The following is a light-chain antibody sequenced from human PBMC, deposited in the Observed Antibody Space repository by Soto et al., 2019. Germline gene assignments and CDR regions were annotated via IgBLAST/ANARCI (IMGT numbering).Light chain of an antibody. CDR3: CSCAGRTTWV. Sequence: QSVLTQPASVSGSPGQSITISCTGTSSDVGNSNFVSWYQHHPGKAPKLMIYEGTKLSSGVSNRFSGSKSGNTASLTISGLQAEDEADYYCCSCAGRTTWVFGGGTKVTVL. J-gene: IGLJ3*02. V-gene: IGLV2-23*01. CDR2: EGT. CDR1: SSDVGNSNF.